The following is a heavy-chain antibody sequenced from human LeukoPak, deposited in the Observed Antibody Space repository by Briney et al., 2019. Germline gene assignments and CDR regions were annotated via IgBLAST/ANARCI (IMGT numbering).Heavy chain of an antibody. CDR1: GGSISIYY. CDR2: IHYSGFS. V-gene: IGHV4-59*01. CDR3: ARDLHGGNSGLGY. J-gene: IGHJ1*01. Sequence: SETLSPTCTVSGGSISIYYWSWIRQPPGKGLEWIGYIHYSGFSNYNPSLKSRVTISVDTSKNQFSLKLSFVTAADTAVYYCARDLHGGNSGLGYWGQGTLVTVSS. D-gene: IGHD4-23*01.